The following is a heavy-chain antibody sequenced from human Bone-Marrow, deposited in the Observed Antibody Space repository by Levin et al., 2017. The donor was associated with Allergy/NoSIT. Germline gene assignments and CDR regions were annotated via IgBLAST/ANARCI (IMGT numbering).Heavy chain of an antibody. CDR1: GGSISNYY. J-gene: IGHJ3*02. Sequence: PSETLSLTCTVSGGSISNYYWSWIRQPPEKGLEWIGYIYDSGDTKYNPSLKSRLTMSMDTSKNQFSLRLMSVTAADTALYFCATSVVGASWATLDIWGQGTVVTVSS. V-gene: IGHV4-59*01. CDR2: IYDSGDT. D-gene: IGHD1-26*01. CDR3: ATSVVGASWATLDI.